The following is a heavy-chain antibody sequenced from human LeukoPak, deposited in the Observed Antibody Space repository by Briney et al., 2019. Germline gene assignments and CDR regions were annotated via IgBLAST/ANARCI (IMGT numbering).Heavy chain of an antibody. J-gene: IGHJ3*02. V-gene: IGHV3-23*01. CDR3: AKASVTTVIRGAFDI. D-gene: IGHD4-17*01. Sequence: GGSLRLSCAASGFTFSGYAMSWVRQAPGKGLEWVSAISGSGGSTYYADSVKGRFTISRDNSRNTLYLQMNSLRAEDTAVYYCAKASVTTVIRGAFDIWGQGTMDTVSS. CDR1: GFTFSGYA. CDR2: ISGSGGST.